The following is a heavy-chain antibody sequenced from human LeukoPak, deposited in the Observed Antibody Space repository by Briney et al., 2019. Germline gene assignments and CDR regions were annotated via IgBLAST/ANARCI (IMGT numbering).Heavy chain of an antibody. CDR1: GYTFSSYD. V-gene: IGHV1-8*01. CDR3: TRGGTIYDTILEDPFDI. Sequence: ASVKVSCKASGYTFSSYDINWVRQAPGQGLEWMGWMNPNSGNTVYAQELQGRVAMTRDTSISTAYMELSSLISDDTAVYYCTRGGTIYDTILEDPFDIWGQGTMVTVSS. D-gene: IGHD3-22*01. J-gene: IGHJ3*02. CDR2: MNPNSGNT.